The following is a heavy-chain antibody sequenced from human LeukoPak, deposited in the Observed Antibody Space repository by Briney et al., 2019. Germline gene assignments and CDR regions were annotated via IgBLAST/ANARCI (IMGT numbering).Heavy chain of an antibody. CDR1: GGSISSYY. CDR3: ASGRLYYDILTGYYPLPPFDY. V-gene: IGHV4-59*08. CDR2: IYYSGST. D-gene: IGHD3-9*01. Sequence: PSETLSLTCTVSGGSISSYYWSWIRQPPGKGPEWIGYIYYSGSTNYNPSLKSRVTISVDTSKNQFSLKLSSVTAADTAVYYCASGRLYYDILTGYYPLPPFDYWGQGTLVTVSS. J-gene: IGHJ4*02.